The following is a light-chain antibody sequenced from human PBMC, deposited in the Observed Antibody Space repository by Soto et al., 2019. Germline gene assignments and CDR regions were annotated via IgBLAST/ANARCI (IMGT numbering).Light chain of an antibody. V-gene: IGLV2-14*01. CDR3: SSYTSSSTYV. CDR1: SSDVGGYNY. J-gene: IGLJ1*01. CDR2: DVS. Sequence: QSALTPPASVSGSPGQSITISCTGTSSDVGGYNYVSWYQQHPGKAPKLMIYDVSNRPSGVSNRFSGSKSGNTASLTISGLQAEDEADYYCSSYTSSSTYVFGTGTNLTVL.